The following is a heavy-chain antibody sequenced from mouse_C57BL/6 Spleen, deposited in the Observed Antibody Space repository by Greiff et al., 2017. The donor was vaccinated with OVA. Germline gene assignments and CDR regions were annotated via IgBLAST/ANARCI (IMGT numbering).Heavy chain of an antibody. D-gene: IGHD1-1*01. CDR2: IHPNSGST. J-gene: IGHJ2*01. CDR1: GYTFTSYW. CDR3: AREECDGSSTGDY. V-gene: IGHV1-64*01. Sequence: QVQLQQPGAELVKPGASVQLSCKASGYTFTSYWMHWVQQRPGQGLAWIGMIHPNSGSTNYNEKFKSKATLTVDKSSSTAYMQLSRLTAEDSAVKNGAREECDGSSTGDYWGKGTTRTVSA.